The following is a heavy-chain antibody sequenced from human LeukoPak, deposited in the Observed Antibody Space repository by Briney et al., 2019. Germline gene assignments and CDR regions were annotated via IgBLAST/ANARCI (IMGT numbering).Heavy chain of an antibody. CDR3: AGSTSGSYSGGFFDY. D-gene: IGHD1-26*01. J-gene: IGHJ4*02. CDR1: GFTFSSYS. CDR2: ISSSSSTI. Sequence: GGSLRLSCAASGFTFSSYSMNWVRQAPGKGLEWVSYISSSSSTIYYADSVKGRFTISRDNSKDTLYLQVNSLRAEDTAVYYCAGSTSGSYSGGFFDYWGQGTLVTVSS. V-gene: IGHV3-48*01.